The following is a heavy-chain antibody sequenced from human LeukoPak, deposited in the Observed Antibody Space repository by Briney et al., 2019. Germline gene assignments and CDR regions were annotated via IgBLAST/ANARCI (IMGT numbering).Heavy chain of an antibody. CDR1: GYTFTSYD. Sequence: ASVKVSCKASGYTFTSYDINWVRQATGQGLEWMGWMNPNSGNTGYAQKLQGRVTMTRNTSISTAYMELSSLRSEDTAVYYCAVDSGVDYYDSSGYGAFDYWGQGTLVTVSS. CDR3: AVDSGVDYYDSSGYGAFDY. J-gene: IGHJ4*02. CDR2: MNPNSGNT. D-gene: IGHD3-22*01. V-gene: IGHV1-8*01.